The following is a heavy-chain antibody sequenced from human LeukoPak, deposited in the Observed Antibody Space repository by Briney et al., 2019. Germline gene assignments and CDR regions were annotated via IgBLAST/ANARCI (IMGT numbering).Heavy chain of an antibody. CDR2: IFYSGTT. V-gene: IGHV4-59*01. J-gene: IGHJ4*02. CDR3: ARGGWNKFDY. CDR1: GGSISSYY. D-gene: IGHD3-22*01. Sequence: SETLSLTCTVSGGSISSYYWSWIRQPPGKGLEWIGFIFYSGTTNYNPSLKSRVTISVDTSKNQFSLKLSSVTAADTAVYYCARGGWNKFDYWGQGTLVTVPS.